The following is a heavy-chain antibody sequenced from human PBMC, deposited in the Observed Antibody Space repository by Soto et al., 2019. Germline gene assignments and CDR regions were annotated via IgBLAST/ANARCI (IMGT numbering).Heavy chain of an antibody. Sequence: SVKVSCKASGGTFSSYAISWVRQAPGQGLEWMGGIIPIFGTANYAQNFQGRVTMTTDASTTTAYMELRALRSDDTAIYYCARQDVVATIAVFEYWGQGTLVTVSS. D-gene: IGHD5-12*01. V-gene: IGHV1-69*05. CDR1: GGTFSSYA. J-gene: IGHJ4*02. CDR2: IIPIFGTA. CDR3: ARQDVVATIAVFEY.